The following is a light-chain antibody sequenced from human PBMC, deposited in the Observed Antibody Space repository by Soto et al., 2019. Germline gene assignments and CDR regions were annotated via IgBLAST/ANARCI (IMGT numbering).Light chain of an antibody. CDR2: GAS. CDR1: QSVSSN. J-gene: IGKJ1*01. V-gene: IGKV3-15*01. Sequence: EIVMTQSPATLSVSPGERATLSSRASQSVSSNLAWYQQKPGQAPRLLIYGASTRATGIPARFSGSGSGREFTVTISSLQSADFAVYYCQQYNNWPQTFGQRTKVDIK. CDR3: QQYNNWPQT.